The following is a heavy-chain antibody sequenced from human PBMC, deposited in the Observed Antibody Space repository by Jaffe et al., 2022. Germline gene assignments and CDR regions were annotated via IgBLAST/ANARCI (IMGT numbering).Heavy chain of an antibody. V-gene: IGHV3-7*01. J-gene: IGHJ6*03. CDR2: LNQDGSEK. CDR3: ACGYDLAWTWLFKHQFHYYMDV. CDR1: GFTFSSYW. D-gene: IGHD5-12*01. Sequence: EVQLVESGGGLVQPGGSLRLSCAASGFTFSSYWMSWVRQAPGKGLEWVANLNQDGSEKYYVDSVKGRFTMSRDNAKKSLYLQMNSLRAEDTAVYYCACGYDLAWTWLFKHQFHYYMDVWGKGTTVTVSS.